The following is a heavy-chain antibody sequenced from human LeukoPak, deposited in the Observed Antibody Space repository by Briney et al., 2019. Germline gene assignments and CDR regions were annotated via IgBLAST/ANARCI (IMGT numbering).Heavy chain of an antibody. V-gene: IGHV3-30-3*01. CDR3: VRVDGSGSSLDY. CDR1: GFTFSFSGYA. J-gene: IGHJ4*02. Sequence: QTGGSLRLSCAPSGFTFSFSGYAMHWVRQAPGKGLEWVAIISYDGTKKNYADSVKGRFTISRDNSKNTLSLQMNSLTAEDTAVYYCVRVDGSGSSLDYWGQGTLVTVSS. CDR2: ISYDGTKK. D-gene: IGHD6-13*01.